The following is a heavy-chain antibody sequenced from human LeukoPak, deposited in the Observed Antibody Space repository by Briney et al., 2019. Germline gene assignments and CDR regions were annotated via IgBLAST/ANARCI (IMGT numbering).Heavy chain of an antibody. V-gene: IGHV4-38-2*02. CDR2: IYHSGST. Sequence: PSETLSLTCTVSGYSISSGYYWGWIRQPPGKGLEWIGSIYHSGSTYYNPSLKSRVTISVDTSKNQFSLKLSSVTAADTAVYYCARVRAKKKDVLRFLEWLATPYYFDYWGQGTLVTVSS. CDR1: GYSISSGYY. J-gene: IGHJ4*02. CDR3: ARVRAKKKDVLRFLEWLATPYYFDY. D-gene: IGHD3-3*01.